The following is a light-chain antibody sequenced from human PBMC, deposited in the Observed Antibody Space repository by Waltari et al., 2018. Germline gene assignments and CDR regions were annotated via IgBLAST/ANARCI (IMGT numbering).Light chain of an antibody. Sequence: SALTQPRSVSGSPGQSVTISCTGTSSDVGGYDSVSWYQQHPGKAPKLMIYDVSKRPSGVPDRFSGSKSGNTASLTISGFQAEDEADYYCCSYAGSYTWVFGGGTKLTVL. J-gene: IGLJ3*02. CDR2: DVS. V-gene: IGLV2-11*01. CDR1: SSDVGGYDS. CDR3: CSYAGSYTWV.